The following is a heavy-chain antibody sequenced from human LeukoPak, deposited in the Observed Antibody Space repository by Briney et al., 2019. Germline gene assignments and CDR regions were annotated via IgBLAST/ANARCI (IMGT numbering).Heavy chain of an antibody. CDR2: INHSGST. Sequence: SETLSVTCTVFSGSISGYYWSWIRQPPGKGLEWIGEINHSGSTNYNPSLKSRVTISVDTSKNQFSLKLSSVTAADTAVYYCATTWDYGSGPGGWFDPWGQGTLVTVSS. V-gene: IGHV4-34*01. J-gene: IGHJ5*02. D-gene: IGHD3-10*01. CDR1: SGSISGYY. CDR3: ATTWDYGSGPGGWFDP.